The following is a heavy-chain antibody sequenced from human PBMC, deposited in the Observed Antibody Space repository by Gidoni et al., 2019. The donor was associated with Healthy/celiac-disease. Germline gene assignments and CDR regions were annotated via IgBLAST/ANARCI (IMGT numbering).Heavy chain of an antibody. V-gene: IGHV3-30-3*01. CDR3: ARDRELAVAGDDAFDI. D-gene: IGHD6-19*01. CDR2: ISYDGSNK. CDR1: GFTFSSYA. J-gene: IGHJ3*02. Sequence: QVQLVESGGGVVQPGRSLRLSCAASGFTFSSYAMHWVRQAPGKGLEWVAVISYDGSNKYYADSVKGRFTISRDNSKNTLYLQMNSLRAEDTAVYYCARDRELAVAGDDAFDIWGQGTMVTVSS.